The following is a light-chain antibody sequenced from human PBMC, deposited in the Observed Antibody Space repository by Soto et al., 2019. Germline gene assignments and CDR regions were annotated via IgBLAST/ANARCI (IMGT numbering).Light chain of an antibody. J-gene: IGKJ5*01. CDR1: QRSSGNY. V-gene: IGKV3-20*01. CDR3: QHYGDSLSIT. CDR2: GTY. Sequence: VLTQAPGTLSLSPGERVTPSCRASQRSSGNYLAWYHHQPGQARRLIISGTYTRATGIPDRFSGRGSGTDFSLTISRLEPGDFAAYYCQHYGDSLSITFGQGTRLEIK.